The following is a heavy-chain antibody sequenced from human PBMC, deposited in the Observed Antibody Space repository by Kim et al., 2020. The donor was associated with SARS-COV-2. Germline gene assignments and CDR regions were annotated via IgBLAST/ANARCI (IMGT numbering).Heavy chain of an antibody. CDR3: AKDAKYYDFWSGYFPNPAGYYSYYYGMDV. Sequence: GGSLRLSCAASGFTFSSYGMHWVRQAPGKGLEWVAVISYDGSNKYYADSVKGRFTISRDNSKNTLYLQMNSLRAEDTAVYYCAKDAKYYDFWSGYFPNPAGYYSYYYGMDVWGQGTPVTVSS. V-gene: IGHV3-30*18. J-gene: IGHJ6*02. CDR2: ISYDGSNK. CDR1: GFTFSSYG. D-gene: IGHD3-3*01.